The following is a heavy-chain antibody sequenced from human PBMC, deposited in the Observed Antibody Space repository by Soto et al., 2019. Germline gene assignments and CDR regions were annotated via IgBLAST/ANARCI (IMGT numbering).Heavy chain of an antibody. V-gene: IGHV6-1*01. D-gene: IGHD3-10*01. Sequence: QVQLQQSGPGLVKPSQTLSLTCAISGDSVSSNRAAWGWIRQSPSGGLEWLGRTYYRSRWFTDYAESVKSRISIKPDTYKNQLSLQLNSVTPEDTAVYYCAREDSAAANDAFGMWGHGTMVTVSS. CDR1: GDSVSSNRAA. CDR2: TYYRSRWFT. CDR3: AREDSAAANDAFGM. J-gene: IGHJ3*02.